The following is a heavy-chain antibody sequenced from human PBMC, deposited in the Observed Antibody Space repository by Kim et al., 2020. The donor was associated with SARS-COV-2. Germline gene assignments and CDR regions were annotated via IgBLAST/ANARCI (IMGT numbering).Heavy chain of an antibody. Sequence: IVYADSVKGRFTISTDNAKNSLYLQMNSLRAEDTALYYCVRSSEPQYFDYWGQGTLVTVSS. J-gene: IGHJ4*02. V-gene: IGHV3-9*01. CDR2: I. D-gene: IGHD2-2*01. CDR3: VRSSEPQYFDY.